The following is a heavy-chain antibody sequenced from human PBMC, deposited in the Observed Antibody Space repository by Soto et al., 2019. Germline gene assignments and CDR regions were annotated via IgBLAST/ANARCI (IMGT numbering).Heavy chain of an antibody. Sequence: SLTCAVYGGSFSGYYWSWIRQPPGKGLEWIGEINHSGSTNYNPSLKSRVTISVDTSKNQFSLKLSSVTAADTAVYYCARGTRGHGLHWNYYGTFDYWGPGTLVTVSS. D-gene: IGHD1-7*01. CDR2: INHSGST. CDR1: GGSFSGYY. CDR3: ARGTRGHGLHWNYYGTFDY. J-gene: IGHJ4*02. V-gene: IGHV4-34*01.